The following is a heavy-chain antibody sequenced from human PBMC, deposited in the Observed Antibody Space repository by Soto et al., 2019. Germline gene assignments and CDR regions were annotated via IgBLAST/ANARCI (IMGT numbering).Heavy chain of an antibody. V-gene: IGHV3-66*01. CDR2: IYSGGST. J-gene: IGHJ4*02. CDR3: ATDAYCSGGSCYSEADY. CDR1: GFTVSSNY. D-gene: IGHD2-15*01. Sequence: EVQLVESGGGLVQPGGSLRLSCAASGFTVSSNYMSWVRQAPGKGLEWASVIYSGGSTYYADSVKGRFTISRDNSKNTLYLQMNSLRAEDTAVYYCATDAYCSGGSCYSEADYWGQGTLVTVSS.